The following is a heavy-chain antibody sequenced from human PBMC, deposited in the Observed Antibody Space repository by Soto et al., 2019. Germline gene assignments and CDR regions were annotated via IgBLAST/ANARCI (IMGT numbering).Heavy chain of an antibody. CDR1: GYTFTSYG. CDR3: ARDMRYPQPFIDF. Sequence: QVQLVQSGAEVKKPGASVKVSCKASGYTFTSYGFTWVRQAPGQGLEWMGWISANNGNTNYAQNLQGRVSMTTDTSTSTAYMELRSLRSDDTAVYYCARDMRYPQPFIDFCGQGTLVTVAS. J-gene: IGHJ4*02. D-gene: IGHD1-26*01. CDR2: ISANNGNT. V-gene: IGHV1-18*01.